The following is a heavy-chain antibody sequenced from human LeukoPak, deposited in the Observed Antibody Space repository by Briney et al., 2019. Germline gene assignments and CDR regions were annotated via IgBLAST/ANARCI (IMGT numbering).Heavy chain of an antibody. CDR3: ARLPRYYGSGSEIPDY. D-gene: IGHD3-10*01. Sequence: PSQTLSLTCTVSGGSISSGGYYWSWIRQPPGKGLEWIGYIYYSGSTNYNPSLKSRVTISVDTSKNQFSLKLSSLTAADTAVYYCARLPRYYGSGSEIPDYWGQGTLVTVSS. CDR2: IYYSGST. J-gene: IGHJ4*02. CDR1: GGSISSGGYY. V-gene: IGHV4-61*08.